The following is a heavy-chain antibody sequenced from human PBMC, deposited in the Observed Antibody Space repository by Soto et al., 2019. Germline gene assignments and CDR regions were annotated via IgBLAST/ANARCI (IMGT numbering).Heavy chain of an antibody. CDR3: ARVPYYDFWSGYYDY. CDR1: GYTFTSYA. V-gene: IGHV1-3*01. J-gene: IGHJ4*02. CDR2: INAGNGNT. D-gene: IGHD3-3*01. Sequence: ASVKVSCKASGYTFTSYAMHWVRQAPGQRLEWMGWINAGNGNTKYSQKFQGRVTITRDTSASTAYMELSSLRSEDTAVYYCARVPYYDFWSGYYDYWGQGTLVTVSS.